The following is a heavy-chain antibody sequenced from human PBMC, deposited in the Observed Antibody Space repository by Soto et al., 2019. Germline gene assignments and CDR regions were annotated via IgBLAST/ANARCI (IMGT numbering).Heavy chain of an antibody. CDR1: GFSFSDAW. CDR2: IKSKVDGGTT. V-gene: IGHV3-15*01. CDR3: TAGPR. J-gene: IGHJ4*02. Sequence: EVQLVESGGGLVRPGGSLRLSCAASGFSFSDAWMNWVRQAPGQGPEWVGRIKSKVDGGTTDYAASLKGRFTISRDDSKSTVYLQMNRLRIEDTAVYYCTAGPRWGQGTLVTVSS.